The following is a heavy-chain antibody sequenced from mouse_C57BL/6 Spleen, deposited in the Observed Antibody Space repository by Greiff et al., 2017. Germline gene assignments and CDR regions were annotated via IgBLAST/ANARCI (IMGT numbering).Heavy chain of an antibody. CDR3: AREDYGSSYGGFFAY. V-gene: IGHV5-4*01. Sequence: EVQRVESGGGLVKPGGSLKLSCAASGFTFSSYAMSWVRQTPEKRLEWVATISDGGSYTYYPDNVKGRFTISRDNAKNNLYLQMSHLKSEDTAMYYCAREDYGSSYGGFFAYWGQGTLVTVSA. D-gene: IGHD1-1*01. J-gene: IGHJ3*01. CDR2: ISDGGSYT. CDR1: GFTFSSYA.